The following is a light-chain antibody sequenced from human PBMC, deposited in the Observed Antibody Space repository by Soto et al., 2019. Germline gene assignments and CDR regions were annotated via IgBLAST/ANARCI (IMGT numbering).Light chain of an antibody. CDR3: QQYNNWPRT. CDR1: QTINNN. J-gene: IGKJ1*01. Sequence: VVTPAPSTLSVSPWERATLSCRASQTINNNVAWYQLKDGQVPRLLIYGASTRAADVPARFSGGGSGTEFTLTISSLQSEDFAEYHCQQYNNWPRTFGQGTKVAI. CDR2: GAS. V-gene: IGKV3-15*01.